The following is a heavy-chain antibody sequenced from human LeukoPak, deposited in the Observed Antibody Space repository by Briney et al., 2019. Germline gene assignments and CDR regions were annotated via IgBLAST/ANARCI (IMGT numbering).Heavy chain of an antibody. Sequence: PGGSLRLSCAASGFTFSSYWMSWVRQAPGKGLEWVANIKQDGSEKYYVDSVKGRFTISRDNAKNSLYLQMNSLRAEDTAVYYCVRDASRAAAGPFDHWGQGTLVTVSS. D-gene: IGHD6-13*01. V-gene: IGHV3-7*01. J-gene: IGHJ5*02. CDR1: GFTFSSYW. CDR3: VRDASRAAAGPFDH. CDR2: IKQDGSEK.